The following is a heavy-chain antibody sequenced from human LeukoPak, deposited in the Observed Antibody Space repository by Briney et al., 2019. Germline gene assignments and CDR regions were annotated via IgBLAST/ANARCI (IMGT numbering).Heavy chain of an antibody. D-gene: IGHD6-13*01. CDR3: AKRMGPSIAAADLDY. J-gene: IGHJ4*02. CDR1: GFTFSSFG. Sequence: PGGSLRLSCAASGFTFSSFGMYWVRQAPGKGLEWVAVVSYDGSNKYYADSVKGRFTISRDNSKNTLYLQMNSLRAEDTAVYYCAKRMGPSIAAADLDYWGQGTLVTVSS. CDR2: VSYDGSNK. V-gene: IGHV3-30*18.